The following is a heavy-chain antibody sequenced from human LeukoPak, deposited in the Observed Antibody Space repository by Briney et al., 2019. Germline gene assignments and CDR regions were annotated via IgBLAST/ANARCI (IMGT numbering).Heavy chain of an antibody. CDR1: GCTLSSFT. J-gene: IGHJ4*02. V-gene: IGHV3-30*04. Sequence: PGWSLTLSRAASGCTLSSFTVQWVRQTPGKGQEGLAVISNDGTNKFYADSVKGRFTVSRDNSKNTLYLQIDSLRAEDTAVYYCVRAGVYYDNSEYLKLDYWGQGTLVTVSS. D-gene: IGHD3-22*01. CDR2: ISNDGTNK. CDR3: VRAGVYYDNSEYLKLDY.